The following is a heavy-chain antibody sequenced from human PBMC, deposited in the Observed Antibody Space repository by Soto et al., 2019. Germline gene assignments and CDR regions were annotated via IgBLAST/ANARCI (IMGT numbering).Heavy chain of an antibody. CDR1: GGSISSGGYY. J-gene: IGHJ4*02. CDR3: ARDGAAAAGRGYYFDY. Sequence: PSETLSLTCTVSGGSISSGGYYWSWIRQHPGKGLEWIGYIYYSGSTYYNPSLKSRVTISVDTSKNQFSLKLSSVTAADTAVYYCARDGAAAAGRGYYFDYWGQGTLVTVSS. D-gene: IGHD6-13*01. CDR2: IYYSGST. V-gene: IGHV4-31*03.